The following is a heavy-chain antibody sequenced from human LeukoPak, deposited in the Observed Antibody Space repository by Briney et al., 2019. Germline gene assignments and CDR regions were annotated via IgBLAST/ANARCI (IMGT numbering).Heavy chain of an antibody. D-gene: IGHD2-15*01. CDR2: NNHIGST. V-gene: IGHV4-34*01. CDR1: GGSFSGYY. CDR3: ARAVSRYCSGGSCYPYYFDY. J-gene: IGHJ4*02. Sequence: SETLCLTRAVYGGSFSGYYWSWIPQPPGKGLEWVGENNHIGSTNHNPSLTSRVTISVDTSKNQFSLKLSSVTAADTAVYYCARAVSRYCSGGSCYPYYFDYWGQGTLVTVSS.